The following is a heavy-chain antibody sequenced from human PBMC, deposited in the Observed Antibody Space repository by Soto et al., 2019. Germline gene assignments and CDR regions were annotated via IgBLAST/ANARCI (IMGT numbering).Heavy chain of an antibody. CDR1: GFTFTTYW. CDR2: IKQDGSDK. J-gene: IGHJ3*02. CDR3: ASKVTTYYDFVSGYDAFDI. V-gene: IGHV3-7*01. D-gene: IGHD3-3*01. Sequence: GGSLRLSCAASGFTFTTYWMTWVRQAPGKGLEWVANIKQDGSDKYYLDSVKGRFIISRDNAKSSLFLQMNSLRVEDTAVYYCASKVTTYYDFVSGYDAFDIWGQGTMVTVSS.